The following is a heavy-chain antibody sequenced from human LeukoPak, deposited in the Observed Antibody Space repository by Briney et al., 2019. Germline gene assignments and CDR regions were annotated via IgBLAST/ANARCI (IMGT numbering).Heavy chain of an antibody. V-gene: IGHV3-7*03. CDR1: GFIFSSHW. J-gene: IGHJ4*02. CDR3: ARDYGWSFAN. D-gene: IGHD3-10*01. Sequence: GGSLRLSCTSSGFIFSSHWMNWVRQAPGKGPEWVANIKYDGSEQYYVDSVKGRFSISRDNTKNLLYLQMNSLRVEDTAVYYCARDYGWSFANWGQRTLVTVSS. CDR2: IKYDGSEQ.